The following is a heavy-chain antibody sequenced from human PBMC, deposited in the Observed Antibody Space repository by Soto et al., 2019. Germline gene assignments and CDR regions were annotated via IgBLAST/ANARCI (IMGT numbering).Heavy chain of an antibody. CDR1: GYTFTSYA. D-gene: IGHD4-17*01. V-gene: IGHV1-3*01. CDR3: AKDRRFGYGGNSAPDY. J-gene: IGHJ4*02. CDR2: INAGNGNT. Sequence: ASVKVSCKASGYTFTSYAMHWVRQAPGQRLEWMGWINAGNGNTKYSQKFQGRVTITRDTSASTAYMELSSPRSEDTAVYYCAKDRRFGYGGNSAPDYWGQGTLVTVS.